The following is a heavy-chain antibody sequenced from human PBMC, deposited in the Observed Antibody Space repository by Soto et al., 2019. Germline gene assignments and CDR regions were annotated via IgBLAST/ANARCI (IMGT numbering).Heavy chain of an antibody. CDR2: INPKSDDT. D-gene: IGHD4-4*01. CDR3: ARKHSLDYIRWGLDP. V-gene: IGHV1-2*02. J-gene: IGHJ5*02. CDR1: GYPFSDNQ. Sequence: ASVKVSCKASGYPFSDNQIHWLRRAPGQGLEWMGRINPKSDDTNYAQKFQGRVTMTRDTSIDTAYLELTGLNSDDTATYYCARKHSLDYIRWGLDPWGQGTLVTVSS.